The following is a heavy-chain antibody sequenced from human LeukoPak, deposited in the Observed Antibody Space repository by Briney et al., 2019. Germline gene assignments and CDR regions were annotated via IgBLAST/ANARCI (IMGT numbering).Heavy chain of an antibody. J-gene: IGHJ3*02. CDR1: GFTFSSYW. D-gene: IGHD6-19*01. V-gene: IGHV3-7*01. CDR3: ASSWASSGWRYAFDI. CDR2: IKQDGSEK. Sequence: GGSLRLSCAASGFTFSSYWMSWVRQAPGKGLEWVANIKQDGSEKYYVDSVKGRFTISRDNAKNSLYLQMNSLRAEDTAVYHCASSWASSGWRYAFDIWGQGTMVTVSS.